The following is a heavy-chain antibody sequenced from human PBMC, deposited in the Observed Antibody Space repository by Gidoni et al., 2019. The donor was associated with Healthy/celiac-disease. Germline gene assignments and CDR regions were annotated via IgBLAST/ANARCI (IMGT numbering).Heavy chain of an antibody. CDR1: GFTFSSYG. CDR3: ARDQDIVVVPAAIDY. V-gene: IGHV3-33*01. J-gene: IGHJ4*02. D-gene: IGHD2-2*01. Sequence: QVQLVESGGGVVQPGRALRLTCAASGFTFSSYGMHWVRQAPGKGLEWVAVIWYDGSNKYYADSVKGRFTISRDNSKNTLYLQMNILRAEDTAVYYCARDQDIVVVPAAIDYWGQGTLVTVSS. CDR2: IWYDGSNK.